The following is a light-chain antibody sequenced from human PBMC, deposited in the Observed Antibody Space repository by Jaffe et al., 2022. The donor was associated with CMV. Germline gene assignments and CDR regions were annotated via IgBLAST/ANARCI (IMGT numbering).Light chain of an antibody. Sequence: QSVLTQPPSASGTPGQRVTISCSGSSSNIGSNTVNWYQQLPGTAPKLLMYNTNQRPSGVPDRFSGSKSGTSASLAISGLQSEDESDYYCAAWDDTLSGLGIGGGTKLTVL. CDR2: NTN. CDR3: AAWDDTLSGLG. J-gene: IGLJ2*01. V-gene: IGLV1-44*01. CDR1: SSNIGSNT.